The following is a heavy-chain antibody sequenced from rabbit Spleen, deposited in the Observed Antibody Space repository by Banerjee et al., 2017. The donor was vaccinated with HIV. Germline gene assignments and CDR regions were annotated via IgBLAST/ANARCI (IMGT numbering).Heavy chain of an antibody. V-gene: IGHV1S45*01. CDR2: IDTGFGGTT. J-gene: IGHJ6*01. D-gene: IGHD7-1*01. CDR1: GFSFSSNW. CDR3: ARDTGTSFSTYGMDL. Sequence: LEESGGGLVKPEGTLTLTCTVSGFSFSSNWICWVRQAPGKGLEWIACIDTGFGGTTYYASWAKGRFSISKTSSTTVTLQMTTLTAADTATYFCARDTGTSFSTYGMDLWGQGTLVTVS.